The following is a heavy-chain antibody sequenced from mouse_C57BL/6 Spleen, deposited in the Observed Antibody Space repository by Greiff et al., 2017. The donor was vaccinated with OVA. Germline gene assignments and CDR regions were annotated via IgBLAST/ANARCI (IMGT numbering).Heavy chain of an antibody. V-gene: IGHV1-22*01. CDR3: AFITTVVATGYFDG. CDR1: GYTFTDYN. Sequence: VQLQQSGPELAKPGASVKMSCKASGYTFTDYNMHWVKQSHGKSLEWIGYINPNNGGTSYNQKFKGKATLTVNKSSSTAYMELRSLTSEDSAVYYCAFITTVVATGYFDGWGTGTTVTVSS. J-gene: IGHJ1*03. CDR2: INPNNGGT. D-gene: IGHD1-1*01.